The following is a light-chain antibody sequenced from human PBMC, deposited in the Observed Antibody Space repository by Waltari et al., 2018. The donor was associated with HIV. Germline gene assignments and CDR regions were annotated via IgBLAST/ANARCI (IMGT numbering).Light chain of an antibody. Sequence: EIVLTQSPGTTSLSPGQSATLSCRASQSGSSSYLAWYQQKAGQAPRLLIYGASSRATGIPDRFSGSGSGTDFTLTISRLEPEDFAVYYCHQYGSSPYTFGQGTKLEIK. CDR1: QSGSSSY. CDR2: GAS. V-gene: IGKV3-20*01. CDR3: HQYGSSPYT. J-gene: IGKJ2*01.